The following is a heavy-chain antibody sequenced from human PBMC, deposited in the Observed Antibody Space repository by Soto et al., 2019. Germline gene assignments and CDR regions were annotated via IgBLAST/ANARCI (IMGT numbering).Heavy chain of an antibody. CDR2: INHSGST. Sequence: SATLSLTCAVYGGSFSGYYWSWIRQPPGKGLEWIGEINHSGSTNYNPSLKSRVTISVDTSKNQFSLKLSSVTAADTAVYYCARRYGDAFDFWGQGTLVTV. V-gene: IGHV4-34*01. D-gene: IGHD4-17*01. CDR1: GGSFSGYY. CDR3: ARRYGDAFDF. J-gene: IGHJ4*02.